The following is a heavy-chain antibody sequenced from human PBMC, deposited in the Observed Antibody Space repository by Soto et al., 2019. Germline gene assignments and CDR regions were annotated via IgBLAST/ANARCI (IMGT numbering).Heavy chain of an antibody. V-gene: IGHV4-31*03. D-gene: IGHD5-18*01. J-gene: IGHJ4*02. Sequence: QVQLQESGPGLVKPSQTLSLTCTVSGGSISSGGYYWSWIRQHPGKGLEWIGYIYYSGSTYYNPSLKSRVNKAVDPSTNQFSLKLSSVTAADTAVYYCARSLSVDTAMVYGYWGQGTLVTVSS. CDR2: IYYSGST. CDR1: GGSISSGGYY. CDR3: ARSLSVDTAMVYGY.